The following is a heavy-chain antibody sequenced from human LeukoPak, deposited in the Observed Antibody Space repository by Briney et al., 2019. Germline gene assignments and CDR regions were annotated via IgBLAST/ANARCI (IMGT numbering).Heavy chain of an antibody. CDR1: GGSISSYY. CDR2: IYNTGST. Sequence: SETLSLTCTVSGGSISSYYWNWIXQSPDXGLEWIGYIYNTGSTNYNPSLKSRVTISVDTSKNQFSLKLSSVTAADTAVYYCARARLGWSGTFDIWGQGTMVAVSS. D-gene: IGHD2-15*01. J-gene: IGHJ3*02. CDR3: ARARLGWSGTFDI. V-gene: IGHV4-59*01.